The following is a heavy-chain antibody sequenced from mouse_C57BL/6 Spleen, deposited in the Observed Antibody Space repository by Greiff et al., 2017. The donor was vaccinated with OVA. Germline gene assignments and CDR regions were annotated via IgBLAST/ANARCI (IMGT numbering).Heavy chain of an antibody. D-gene: IGHD2-5*01. CDR2: IDPENGDT. Sequence: VQLQQSGAELVRPGASVKLSCTASGFNIKDDYMHWVKQRPEQGLEWIGWIDPENGDTEYASKFQGKATITADTSSNTAYLQLSSLTSEDTAVYYCTTWSNFGFGYWGQGTLVTVSA. V-gene: IGHV14-4*01. CDR3: TTWSNFGFGY. J-gene: IGHJ3*01. CDR1: GFNIKDDY.